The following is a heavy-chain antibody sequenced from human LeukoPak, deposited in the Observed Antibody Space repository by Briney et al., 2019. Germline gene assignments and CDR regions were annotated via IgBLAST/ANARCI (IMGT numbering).Heavy chain of an antibody. Sequence: GGSLRLSCAASGFTFGSYAMSWVRQAPGKGLEWVSAISGSGSSTYYADSVKGRFTISRDNSKNTLYLQMSSLRAEDTAVYSCAKDLSNPYKYYGMDVWGQGTTVTVSS. V-gene: IGHV3-23*01. CDR2: ISGSGSST. D-gene: IGHD4-11*01. J-gene: IGHJ6*02. CDR3: AKDLSNPYKYYGMDV. CDR1: GFTFGSYA.